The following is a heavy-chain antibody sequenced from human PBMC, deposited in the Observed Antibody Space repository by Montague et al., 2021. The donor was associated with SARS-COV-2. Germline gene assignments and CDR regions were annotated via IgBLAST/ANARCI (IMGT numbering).Heavy chain of an antibody. Sequence: SETLSLTCTVSGGSISTYYWNWIWQFPGKGLEWIGYIDYSGSTNYNPSLKSRVIISVDTSKIQFSLKLSSVTAADTAMYYCARLALDNSDGMDVWGQGTTVTVSS. V-gene: IGHV4-59*01. J-gene: IGHJ6*02. CDR3: ARLALDNSDGMDV. CDR1: GGSISTYY. CDR2: IDYSGST.